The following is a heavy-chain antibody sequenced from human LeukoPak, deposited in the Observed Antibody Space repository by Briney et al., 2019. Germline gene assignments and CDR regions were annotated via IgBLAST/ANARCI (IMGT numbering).Heavy chain of an antibody. V-gene: IGHV4-59*01. CDR3: ARTALRFLEWLPSGYYMDV. J-gene: IGHJ6*03. Sequence: PSETLSLTCTVSGGSISSYYWSWIRQPPGKGLEWIGYIYYSGSANYNPSLKSRVTISVDTSKNQFPLKLSSVTAADTAVYCCARTALRFLEWLPSGYYMDVWGKGTTVTVSS. CDR1: GGSISSYY. CDR2: IYYSGSA. D-gene: IGHD3-3*01.